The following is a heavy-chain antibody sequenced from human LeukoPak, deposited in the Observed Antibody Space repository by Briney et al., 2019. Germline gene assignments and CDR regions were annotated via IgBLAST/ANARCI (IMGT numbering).Heavy chain of an antibody. J-gene: IGHJ5*02. D-gene: IGHD3-22*01. CDR1: GGTFSSYA. Sequence: ASVKVSCKASGGTFSSYAISWVRQAPGQGLEWMGRIIPIFGTANYAQKFQGRVTITTDESTRTAYMELSSLRSEDTAVYYCARDLPYYDSSGYDHRRWFDPWGQGTLVTVSS. V-gene: IGHV1-69*05. CDR3: ARDLPYYDSSGYDHRRWFDP. CDR2: IIPIFGTA.